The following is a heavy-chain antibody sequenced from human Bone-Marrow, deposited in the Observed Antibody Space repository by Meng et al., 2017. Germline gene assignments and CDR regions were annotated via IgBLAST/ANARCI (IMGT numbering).Heavy chain of an antibody. CDR2: ISSSSSYI. J-gene: IGHJ4*02. CDR3: ARCDSSGYYYFDY. D-gene: IGHD3-22*01. Sequence: GESLKISCAASGFTFSSYSMNWVRQAPGKGLEWVSSISSSSSYIYYADSVKGRFTISRDNAKNSLYLQMNSLRAEDTAVYYCARCDSSGYYYFDYWGQGTLVPSPQ. CDR1: GFTFSSYS. V-gene: IGHV3-21*01.